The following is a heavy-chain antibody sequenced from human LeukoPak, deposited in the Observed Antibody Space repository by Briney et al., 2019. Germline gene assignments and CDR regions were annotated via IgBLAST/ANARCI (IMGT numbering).Heavy chain of an antibody. CDR2: ISDDGRSK. Sequence: GGSLRLSCAASGFSFISYGMHWVRQAPGKGLEWVGVISDDGRSKDYADSVKGRFTISRDNSKDTVYLQMNSLRDEDTAVYYCAKRPSDYGDYVSYFDCWGQGTLVTVSS. CDR3: AKRPSDYGDYVSYFDC. V-gene: IGHV3-30*18. J-gene: IGHJ4*02. CDR1: GFSFISYG. D-gene: IGHD4-17*01.